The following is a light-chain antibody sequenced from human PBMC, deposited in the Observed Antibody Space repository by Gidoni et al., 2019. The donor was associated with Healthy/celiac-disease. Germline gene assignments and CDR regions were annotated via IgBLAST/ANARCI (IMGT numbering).Light chain of an antibody. Sequence: HSVLTQPPSGSGAPGQRVTISCTGSSSNIGAGYDVHWYQQLPGTAPNILIYGNSHRPSGVPDRFSGSKSGTSASLAITGLQAEDEADYYCQSYDSSLSGSLYGFGTGTKVTVL. CDR2: GNS. CDR3: QSYDSSLSGSLYG. J-gene: IGLJ1*01. V-gene: IGLV1-40*01. CDR1: SSNIGAGYD.